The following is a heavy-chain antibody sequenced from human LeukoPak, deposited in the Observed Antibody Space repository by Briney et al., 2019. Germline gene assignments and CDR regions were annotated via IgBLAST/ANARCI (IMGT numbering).Heavy chain of an antibody. CDR1: GYTFTSYG. V-gene: IGHV1-18*01. D-gene: IGHD2-2*01. Sequence: ASVKVSCKASGYTFTSYGISWVRQAPGQGLEWMGWISAYNGNTNYAQKLQGRVTMTTDTSTSTAHMELRSLRSDDTAVYYCARPEYCSSTSCIPVGAFDIWGQGTMVTVSS. J-gene: IGHJ3*02. CDR3: ARPEYCSSTSCIPVGAFDI. CDR2: ISAYNGNT.